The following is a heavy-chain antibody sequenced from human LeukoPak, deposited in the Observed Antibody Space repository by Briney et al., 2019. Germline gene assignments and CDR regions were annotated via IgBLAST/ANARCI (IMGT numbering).Heavy chain of an antibody. V-gene: IGHV3-21*01. CDR1: GFTFSSYS. CDR2: ISSSSYI. J-gene: IGHJ3*02. Sequence: GGSLRLSCAASGFTFSSYSMNWVRQAPGKGLEWVSSISSSSYIYYADSVKGRFTISRDNAKNSLYLQMNSLRAEDTAVYYCAREPLGDNSGYYWGNAFDIWGQGTMVTVSS. CDR3: AREPLGDNSGYYWGNAFDI. D-gene: IGHD3-22*01.